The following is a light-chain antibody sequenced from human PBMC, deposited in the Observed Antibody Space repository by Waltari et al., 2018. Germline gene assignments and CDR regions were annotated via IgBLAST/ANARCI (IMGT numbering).Light chain of an antibody. J-gene: IGKJ2*01. CDR3: QQLNSYPLA. CDR2: GAS. V-gene: IGKV1-9*01. Sequence: IQLTQSPSSLSASVGDRVTITCRASQGISSYLAWYQQKPGKAPKVLIYGASTLQSGVPSSFSGSGSGTDFTLTISSLQPEDFATYYCQQLNSYPLAFGQGTKLEIK. CDR1: QGISSY.